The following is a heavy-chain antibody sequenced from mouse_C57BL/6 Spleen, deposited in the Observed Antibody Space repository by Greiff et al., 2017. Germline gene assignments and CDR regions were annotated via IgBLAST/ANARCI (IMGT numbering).Heavy chain of an antibody. J-gene: IGHJ2*01. D-gene: IGHD3-3*01. CDR1: GYTFTSYW. Sequence: QVQLQQPGAELVMPGASVKLSCKASGYTFTSYWMHWVKQRPGQGLEWIGEIDPSDSYTNYNQKFKGKSTLTVDKSSSTAYMQLSSLTSEDSAVYYCARRMGRIGYFDYWGQGTTLTVSS. CDR3: ARRMGRIGYFDY. V-gene: IGHV1-69*01. CDR2: IDPSDSYT.